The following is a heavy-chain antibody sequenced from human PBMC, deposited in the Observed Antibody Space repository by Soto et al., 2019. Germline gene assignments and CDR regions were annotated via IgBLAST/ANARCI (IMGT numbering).Heavy chain of an antibody. V-gene: IGHV1-69*01. CDR2: IIPIFGTA. CDR1: GGTFSSYA. J-gene: IGHJ4*02. Sequence: QVQLVQSGAEVKKPGSSVKVSCKASGGTFSSYAISWVRQAPGQGLEWMGGIIPIFGTANYAQKFQGRVTITADESTSTAHMELSSLRSEDTAVYYCAREGPDYGDVHYFDYWGQGTLVTVSS. D-gene: IGHD4-17*01. CDR3: AREGPDYGDVHYFDY.